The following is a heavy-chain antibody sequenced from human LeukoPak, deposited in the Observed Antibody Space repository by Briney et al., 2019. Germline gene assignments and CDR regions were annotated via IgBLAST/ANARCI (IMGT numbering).Heavy chain of an antibody. D-gene: IGHD3-10*02. CDR3: AKSTYYYVTFVNAFDL. J-gene: IGHJ3*01. CDR1: GGSISSSSYY. CDR2: IYYSGST. Sequence: LGTLSVNCTVSGGSISSSSYYWGWIRQPPGKGRGWIGSIYYSGSTYYNPSLKSRVTISVDTSKNQFSLKLSSVTAADTAVYYCAKSTYYYVTFVNAFDLWGQGTVVTVSS. V-gene: IGHV4-39*01.